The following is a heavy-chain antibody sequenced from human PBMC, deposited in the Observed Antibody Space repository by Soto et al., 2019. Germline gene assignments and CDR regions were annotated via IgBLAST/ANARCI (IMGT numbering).Heavy chain of an antibody. CDR1: GYSLTYYY. CDR2: INPKSGNT. D-gene: IGHD3-3*01. J-gene: IGHJ4*02. Sequence: QVQLVQSGAEVKKPGASVKVSCKASGYSLTYYYMHWVRQAPGQGLEWLGLINPKSGNTGYAQKFQGGVTMTRDTSLSTAYMELSSLRSDDTAVYYCASHSTRYRLEFWGQGTLVTVSS. CDR3: ASHSTRYRLEF. V-gene: IGHV1-2*02.